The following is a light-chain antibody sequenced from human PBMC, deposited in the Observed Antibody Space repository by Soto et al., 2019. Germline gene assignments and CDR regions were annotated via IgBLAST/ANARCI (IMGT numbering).Light chain of an antibody. CDR1: SRDVGGHDL. CDR3: CSDARSSTWV. Sequence: QSVLTQPASVTGSPGQSITISCTGTSRDVGGHDLVSWYKQYPGKVPKLIIYEVNKRPSGVSNRFSGSKSGNTASLTISGLQAEDEADYYCCSDARSSTWVFGGGTKVTVL. CDR2: EVN. V-gene: IGLV2-23*02. J-gene: IGLJ3*02.